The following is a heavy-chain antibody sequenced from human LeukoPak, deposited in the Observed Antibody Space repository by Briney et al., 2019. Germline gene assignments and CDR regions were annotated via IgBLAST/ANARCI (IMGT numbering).Heavy chain of an antibody. D-gene: IGHD2-2*01. V-gene: IGHV5-51*01. Sequence: GESLKISCKGSGYSFTSYWISWVRQMPGKGLEWMGRIDPSDSDTRYSPSFQGQVTISADKSISTAYLQWSSLKASDTAMYYCARRCSSTSCYRDYYYYGMDVWGQGTTVTVSS. CDR3: ARRCSSTSCYRDYYYYGMDV. CDR2: IDPSDSDT. CDR1: GYSFTSYW. J-gene: IGHJ6*02.